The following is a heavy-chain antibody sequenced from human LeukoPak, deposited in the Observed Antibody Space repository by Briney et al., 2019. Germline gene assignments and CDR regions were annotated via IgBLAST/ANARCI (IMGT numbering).Heavy chain of an antibody. CDR1: GASISSSYW. CDR2: IHHSGST. J-gene: IGHJ4*02. CDR3: APSPCSGDSCYRFDF. Sequence: PSGTLSLTCAVSGASISSSYWWSWVRQPPGKGLEWIGEIHHSGSTKYNPSLKSRVTISVDKSKNQFSRKLSSVTAADTAVYYCAPSPCSGDSCYRFDFWGQGTQVTVSS. D-gene: IGHD2-15*01. V-gene: IGHV4-4*02.